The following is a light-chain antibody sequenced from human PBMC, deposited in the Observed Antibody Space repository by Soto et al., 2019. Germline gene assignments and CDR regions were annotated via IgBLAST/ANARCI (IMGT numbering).Light chain of an antibody. CDR1: SSNIGSNY. CDR2: RAS. J-gene: IGLJ3*02. V-gene: IGLV1-47*01. CDR3: AAWDDTLNGRV. Sequence: QSVLTQPPSASGTPGQRVTISCSGSSSNIGSNYVYWYQQVPGTAPRLLMYRASQRPSGVPDRFSGSKSGTSASLAISGLRSEDEADYYCAAWDDTLNGRVFGGGTKLTVL.